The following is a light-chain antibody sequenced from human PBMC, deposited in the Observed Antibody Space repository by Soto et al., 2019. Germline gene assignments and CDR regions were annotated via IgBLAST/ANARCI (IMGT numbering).Light chain of an antibody. CDR2: EVS. V-gene: IGLV2-14*01. Sequence: QSGLTQPASVSGSPGRSITISCTGTSSDVGGYNYVSWYQQHPGKAPKLMIYEVSNRPSGVSNRFSGSKSGNTASLTISGLQAEDEADYYCSSYTSSSLYVFGTGTKVTVL. CDR3: SSYTSSSLYV. CDR1: SSDVGGYNY. J-gene: IGLJ1*01.